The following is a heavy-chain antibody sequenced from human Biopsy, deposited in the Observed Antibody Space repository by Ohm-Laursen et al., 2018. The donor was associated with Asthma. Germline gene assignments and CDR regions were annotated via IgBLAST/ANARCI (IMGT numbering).Heavy chain of an antibody. Sequence: SETLSLTCIASGDAMSTSGSYCGWIRQSPGRGLEWIGSIYYSGKTYYNPSLVSRVTISANTSKNHFSLKVTSVTAADTAVYYCARAVSSSSYWYFDLWGRGDLVTVSS. V-gene: IGHV4-39*02. J-gene: IGHJ2*01. D-gene: IGHD6-6*01. CDR3: ARAVSSSSYWYFDL. CDR2: IYYSGKT. CDR1: GDAMSTSGSY.